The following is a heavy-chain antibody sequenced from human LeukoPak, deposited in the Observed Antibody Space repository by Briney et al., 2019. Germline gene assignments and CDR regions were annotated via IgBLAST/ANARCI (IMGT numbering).Heavy chain of an antibody. D-gene: IGHD6-13*01. CDR2: IYSGGST. J-gene: IGHJ4*02. V-gene: IGHV3-53*01. CDR1: GFTVSSNY. CDR3: ATGFARAGYSGYDY. Sequence: GGSLRLSCAASGFTVSSNYMGWVRQAPGKGLEWVSVIYSGGSTYYADSVKGRFTISRDTSKNTLSLQMNSLRAEDTAVYYCATGFARAGYSGYDYWGQGTLVTVSS.